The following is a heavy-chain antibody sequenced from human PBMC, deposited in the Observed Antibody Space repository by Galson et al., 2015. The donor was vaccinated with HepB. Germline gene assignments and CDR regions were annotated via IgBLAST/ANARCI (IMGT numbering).Heavy chain of an antibody. Sequence: SLRLSCAASGFTFEDSAMHWVRQVPGKGLEWVAGISWNSVNIEYVDSMKGRFTISRDNAEKSLYLQIDSLRADDTASYYCAKEGGWYYFDNWGAGTLVTVSS. V-gene: IGHV3-9*01. CDR1: GFTFEDSA. D-gene: IGHD6-19*01. J-gene: IGHJ4*02. CDR2: ISWNSVNI. CDR3: AKEGGWYYFDN.